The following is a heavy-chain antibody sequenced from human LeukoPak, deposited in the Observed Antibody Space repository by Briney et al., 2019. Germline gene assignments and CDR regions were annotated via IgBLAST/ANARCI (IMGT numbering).Heavy chain of an antibody. CDR2: ISGSGGST. V-gene: IGHV3-23*01. D-gene: IGHD6-13*01. J-gene: IGHJ6*03. Sequence: GGSLRLSCAASGFTFSSYAMSWVRQAPGKGLEWVSAISGSGGSTYYADSVKGRFTISRDNSKNTLYLQMNSLRAEDTAVYYCAKHRIAAAGPVDYYYYMDVWGKGTTVTVSS. CDR1: GFTFSSYA. CDR3: AKHRIAAAGPVDYYYYMDV.